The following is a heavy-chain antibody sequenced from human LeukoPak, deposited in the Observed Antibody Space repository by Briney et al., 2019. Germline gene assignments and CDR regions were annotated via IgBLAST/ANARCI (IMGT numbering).Heavy chain of an antibody. D-gene: IGHD4-17*01. Sequence: ASVKVSCKASGYTFTSYYMHWMRQAPGQGLEWMGIINPSGGSTSYAQKFQGRVTMTRDTSTSTVYMELSSLRSEDTAVYYCAQADYGDYGPHGWGQGTLVTVSS. V-gene: IGHV1-46*01. CDR1: GYTFTSYY. CDR2: INPSGGST. J-gene: IGHJ4*02. CDR3: AQADYGDYGPHG.